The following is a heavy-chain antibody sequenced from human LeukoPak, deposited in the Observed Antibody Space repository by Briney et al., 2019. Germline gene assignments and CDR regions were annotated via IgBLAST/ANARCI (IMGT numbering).Heavy chain of an antibody. CDR1: GFTFSSYA. CDR2: ISGSGGST. D-gene: IGHD4-17*01. V-gene: IGHV3-23*01. CDR3: AKSDHDYGDYRNAFDI. J-gene: IGHJ3*02. Sequence: GGSLRLSCAASGFTFSSYAMSWVRQAPGKGLEWVSAISGSGGSTYYADSVKGRFTISRDNSKSTLYLQMNSLRAEDTAVYYCAKSDHDYGDYRNAFDIWGQGTMVTVSS.